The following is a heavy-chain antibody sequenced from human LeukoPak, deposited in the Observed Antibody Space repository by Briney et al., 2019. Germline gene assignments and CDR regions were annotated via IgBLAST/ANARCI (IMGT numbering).Heavy chain of an antibody. CDR1: GYTLTELP. D-gene: IGHD3-10*01. V-gene: IGHV1-24*01. CDR3: ATGIYYYGSGSYSYYFDY. J-gene: IGHJ4*02. CDR2: FDPEDGET. Sequence: ASVKVSCKVSGYTLTELPMHWVRQAPGKGLEWMGGFDPEDGETIYAQKFQGRVTMTEDTSTDTAYMELSSLRSEDTAVYYCATGIYYYGSGSYSYYFDYWGQGTLVTVSS.